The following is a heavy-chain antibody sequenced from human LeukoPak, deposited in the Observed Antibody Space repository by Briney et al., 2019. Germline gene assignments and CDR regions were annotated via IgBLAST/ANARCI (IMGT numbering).Heavy chain of an antibody. CDR2: INHSGST. CDR3: ARLVRRYFDLLPRGFDY. V-gene: IGHV4-34*01. Sequence: SESLSLTCAVYGGSVSGYYWSWIRQPPGKGLEWIGEINHSGSTNYNPSLKSRVTISVDTSKNQSSLKLSSVTAADTAVYYCARLVRRYFDLLPRGFDYWGQGTLVTVSS. D-gene: IGHD3-9*01. CDR1: GGSVSGYY. J-gene: IGHJ4*02.